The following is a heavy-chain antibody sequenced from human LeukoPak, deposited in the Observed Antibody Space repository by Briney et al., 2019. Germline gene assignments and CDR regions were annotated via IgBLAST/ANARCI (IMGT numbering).Heavy chain of an antibody. CDR1: GFTFSGSW. CDR3: GRALGSSSDY. D-gene: IGHD1-26*01. Sequence: GGSLRLSCAASGFTFSGSWMHWVRQAPGEGLVWVSRIDDDGSITTYADSVKGRFTISRDNAKNTLYLEMNSLRAEDTAVYYCGRALGSSSDYWGQGTLVTVSS. V-gene: IGHV3-74*01. J-gene: IGHJ4*02. CDR2: IDDDGSIT.